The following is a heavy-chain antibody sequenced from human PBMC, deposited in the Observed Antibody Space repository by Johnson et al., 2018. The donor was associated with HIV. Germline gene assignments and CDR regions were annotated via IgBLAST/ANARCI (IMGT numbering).Heavy chain of an antibody. D-gene: IGHD2-8*02. CDR2: IRYDGSNK. CDR3: AKLHCAGAVCNFEILYDAFDN. Sequence: QVQLVESGGGLVQPGRSLKLSCAASGFTVSSNYMSWVRQAPGKGLEWVAFIRYDGSNKYYADSVKGRFTISRDNSKNTLFLQMNSLRPDATAVYHCAKLHCAGAVCNFEILYDAFDNWGQGTMVTVSS. CDR1: GFTVSSNY. V-gene: IGHV3-30*02. J-gene: IGHJ3*02.